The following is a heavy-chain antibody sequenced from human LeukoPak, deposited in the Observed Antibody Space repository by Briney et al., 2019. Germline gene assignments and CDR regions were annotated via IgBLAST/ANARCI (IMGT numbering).Heavy chain of an antibody. J-gene: IGHJ4*02. CDR2: ISWNSGSI. D-gene: IGHD3-22*01. CDR1: GFTFDDYA. Sequence: TGGSLRLSCAASGFTFDDYAMHWVRQAPGKGLEWVSGISWNSGSIGYADSVKGRFTISRDNSKNTLYLQMNSLRAEDTAVYYCAKDRSGYYVYWGQGTLVTVSS. V-gene: IGHV3-9*01. CDR3: AKDRSGYYVY.